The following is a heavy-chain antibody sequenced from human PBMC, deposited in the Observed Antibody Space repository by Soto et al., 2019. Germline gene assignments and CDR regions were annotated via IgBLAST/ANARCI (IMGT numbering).Heavy chain of an antibody. CDR2: ISAYNGNT. J-gene: IGHJ3*02. CDR3: ARDKLLGYCSSTSCYTAFDI. Sequence: QVQLVQSGAEVKKPGASVKVSCKASGYTCTSYGISWVRQAPGQGREWMGWISAYNGNTNYAQKLQGRVTMTTDTTTSTAYMELRSLRSDDTAVYYCARDKLLGYCSSTSCYTAFDIWGQGTMVTVSS. V-gene: IGHV1-18*01. CDR1: GYTCTSYG. D-gene: IGHD2-2*02.